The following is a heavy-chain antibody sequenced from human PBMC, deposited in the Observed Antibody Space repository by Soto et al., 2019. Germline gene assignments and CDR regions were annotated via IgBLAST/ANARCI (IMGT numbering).Heavy chain of an antibody. CDR2: INPNSGGT. CDR1: GYTFTGYY. Sequence: QVQLVQSGAEVKKPGASVKVSCKASGYTFTGYYMHWVRQAPGQGLERMGWINPNSGGTNYAQQFQGWVTMTRDTSISTAYMELSRLRSDDTAVYYCARSNDYGVHAEYFQHWGQGTLVTVSS. V-gene: IGHV1-2*04. CDR3: ARSNDYGVHAEYFQH. J-gene: IGHJ1*01. D-gene: IGHD4-17*01.